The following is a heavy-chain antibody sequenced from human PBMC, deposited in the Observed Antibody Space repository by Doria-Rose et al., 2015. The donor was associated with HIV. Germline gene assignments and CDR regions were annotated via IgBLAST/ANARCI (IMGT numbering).Heavy chain of an antibody. J-gene: IGHJ4*02. CDR1: GVSLSSPGMG. Sequence: QVTLKESGPVLVKPTETLTLTCTVSGVSLSSPGMGVSWIRQPPWKALEWLANIFSDDARSYKTSLKSRLTISSGTSNSKVVRTMTDMDPVDTATYYCARIKSSRWYHKYYFDFWGQGTLVIVSA. D-gene: IGHD6-13*01. V-gene: IGHV2-26*01. CDR3: ARIKSSRWYHKYYFDF. CDR2: IFSDDAR.